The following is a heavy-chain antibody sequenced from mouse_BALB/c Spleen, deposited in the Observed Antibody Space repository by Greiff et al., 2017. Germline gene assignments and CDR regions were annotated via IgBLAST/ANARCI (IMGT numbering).Heavy chain of an antibody. CDR3: ARDGDYFDY. J-gene: IGHJ2*01. V-gene: IGHV2-6-7*01. CDR2: IWGDGST. Sequence: QVQLQQSGPGLVAPSQSLSITCTVSGFSLTSYGVHWVRQPPGKGLEWLGMIWGDGSTDYNSALKSRLSISKDNSKSQVFLKMNSLQTDDTARYYCARDGDYFDYWGQGTTLTVSS. CDR1: GFSLTSYG.